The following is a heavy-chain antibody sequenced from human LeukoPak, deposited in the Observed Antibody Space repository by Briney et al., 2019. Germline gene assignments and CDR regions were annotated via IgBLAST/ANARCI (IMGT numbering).Heavy chain of an antibody. D-gene: IGHD2-21*02. V-gene: IGHV3-53*01. CDR1: GFTVSSNY. CDR2: IYIGGST. Sequence: GGSLRLSCAASGFTVSSNYMSWVRQAPGKGLEWVSVIYIGGSTYYADSVKGRFTISRDISKNTLYPQMNSLRAEDTAVYYCARSLNTYCGGDCPPDYWGQGTLVTVSS. CDR3: ARSLNTYCGGDCPPDY. J-gene: IGHJ4*02.